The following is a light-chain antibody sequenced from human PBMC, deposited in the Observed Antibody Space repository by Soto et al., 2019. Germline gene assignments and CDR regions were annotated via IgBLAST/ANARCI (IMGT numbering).Light chain of an antibody. CDR1: SSGIGGYNY. J-gene: IGLJ1*01. Sequence: QSAPTQPASVSGSPGQSITISCAGTSSGIGGYNYVPWYQQHPGKAPKVMIYEVSNRRSGVSNRFSGSKSGNTASLTISGLQAEDEADYYCNSYTSSSTLYVFGSGTKLTVL. V-gene: IGLV2-14*01. CDR2: EVS. CDR3: NSYTSSSTLYV.